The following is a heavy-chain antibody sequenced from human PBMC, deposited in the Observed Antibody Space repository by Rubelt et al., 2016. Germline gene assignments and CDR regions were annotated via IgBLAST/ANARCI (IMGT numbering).Heavy chain of an antibody. Sequence: GFTFSSYAMHWVRQAPGKGLEWVAVISYDGSNKYYADSVKGRFTISRDNSKNTMYLQMNSLRAEDTAVYYCARVEGSYDFWSGYGIEDYWGQGTLVTVSS. CDR3: ARVEGSYDFWSGYGIEDY. V-gene: IGHV3-30*04. D-gene: IGHD3-3*01. J-gene: IGHJ4*02. CDR2: ISYDGSNK. CDR1: GFTFSSYA.